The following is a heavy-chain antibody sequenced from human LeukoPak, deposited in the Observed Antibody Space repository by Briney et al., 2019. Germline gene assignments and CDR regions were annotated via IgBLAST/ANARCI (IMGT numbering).Heavy chain of an antibody. CDR2: FYYSGST. D-gene: IGHD3-22*01. Sequence: PSETLSLTCTVSGGSISSGDYYWSWIRQPPGKGLEWIGYFYYSGSTYYNPSLKSRVTISVDTSKNQFSLKLSSVTAADTAVYYCARAAYDSSGYYRFDYWGQGTLVTVSS. CDR1: GGSISSGDYY. V-gene: IGHV4-30-4*01. CDR3: ARAAYDSSGYYRFDY. J-gene: IGHJ4*02.